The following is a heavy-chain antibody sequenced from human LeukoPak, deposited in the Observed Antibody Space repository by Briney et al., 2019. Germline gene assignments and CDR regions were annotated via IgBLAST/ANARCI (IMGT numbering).Heavy chain of an antibody. CDR3: ARLGYPHAFDI. J-gene: IGHJ3*02. Sequence: PSETLSLTCTVSGGSISSYYWSWIRQPPGKGLEWIGYIYYSGSTNYNPSLKSRVTISVDTSKNQFSLKLSSVTAADTAVYYCARLGYPHAFDIWGQGTMVTVSS. CDR2: IYYSGST. V-gene: IGHV4-59*08. D-gene: IGHD5-18*01. CDR1: GGSISSYY.